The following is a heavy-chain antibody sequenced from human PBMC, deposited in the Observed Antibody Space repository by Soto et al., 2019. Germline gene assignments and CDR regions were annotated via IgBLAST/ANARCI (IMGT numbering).Heavy chain of an antibody. V-gene: IGHV4-39*01. J-gene: IGHJ6*02. CDR2: IYYSGST. D-gene: IGHD3-10*01. CDR3: ALLGVLWFGELGDYHYYGMDV. Sequence: QLQLQESGPGLVKPSETLSLTCTVSGGSISSSSYYWGWIRQPPGKGLEWIGSIYYSGSTYYNPSLTSRVTISVDTSKNQFSLKLSSVTAADTAVYYCALLGVLWFGELGDYHYYGMDVWGQGTTVTVSS. CDR1: GGSISSSSYY.